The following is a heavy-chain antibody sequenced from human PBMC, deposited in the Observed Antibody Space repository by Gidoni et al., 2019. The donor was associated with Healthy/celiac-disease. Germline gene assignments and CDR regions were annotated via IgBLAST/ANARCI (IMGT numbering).Heavy chain of an antibody. J-gene: IGHJ4*02. V-gene: IGHV4-34*01. CDR3: ARGPLVLGYSYGYGY. CDR2: INHSGST. CDR1: GGSFSGYY. D-gene: IGHD5-18*01. Sequence: QVQLQQWGAGLLKPSETLSITCAVYGGSFSGYYWIWILQPPGKGLEWIGEINHSGSTNYNPSLKSRVTISVDTSKNQFSLKLSSVTAADTAVYYCARGPLVLGYSYGYGYWGQGTLVTVSS.